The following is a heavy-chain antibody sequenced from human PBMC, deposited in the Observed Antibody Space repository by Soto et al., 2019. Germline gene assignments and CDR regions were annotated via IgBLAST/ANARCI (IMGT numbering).Heavy chain of an antibody. CDR2: IYYSGST. D-gene: IGHD6-6*01. J-gene: IGHJ4*02. CDR3: AREGRDSSSFDY. Sequence: SETLSLTCTVSGGSISSSSYYWGWIRQPPGKGLEWIGSIYYSGSTYYNPSLKSRVTISVDTSRNQFSLKLSSVTAADTAVYYCAREGRDSSSFDYWGQGTLVTVSS. CDR1: GGSISSSSYY. V-gene: IGHV4-39*02.